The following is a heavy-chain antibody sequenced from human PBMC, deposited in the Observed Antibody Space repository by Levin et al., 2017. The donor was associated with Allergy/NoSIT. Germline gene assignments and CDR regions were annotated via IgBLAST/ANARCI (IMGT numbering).Heavy chain of an antibody. Sequence: PGGSLRLSCAASGFTFSSYAMHWVRQAPGKGLEWVAVISYDGSNKYYADSVKGRFTISRDNSKNTLYLQMNSLRAEDTAVYYCARGGYDSSGYPNYYGMDVWGQGTTVTVSS. V-gene: IGHV3-30-3*01. CDR3: ARGGYDSSGYPNYYGMDV. D-gene: IGHD3-22*01. J-gene: IGHJ6*02. CDR2: ISYDGSNK. CDR1: GFTFSSYA.